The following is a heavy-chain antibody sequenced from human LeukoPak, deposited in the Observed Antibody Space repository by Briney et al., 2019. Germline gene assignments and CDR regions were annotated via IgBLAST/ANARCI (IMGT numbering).Heavy chain of an antibody. D-gene: IGHD3-22*01. Sequence: GGSLRLSCAASGFTFDDYAMHWVRQAPGKGLEWVSGISWNSGSIGYADSVKGRFTISRDNSKNTLYLQMNSLRAEDTAVYYCAKDDSSGYYLYYFDYWGQGTLVTVSS. CDR3: AKDDSSGYYLYYFDY. J-gene: IGHJ4*02. CDR1: GFTFDDYA. V-gene: IGHV3-9*01. CDR2: ISWNSGSI.